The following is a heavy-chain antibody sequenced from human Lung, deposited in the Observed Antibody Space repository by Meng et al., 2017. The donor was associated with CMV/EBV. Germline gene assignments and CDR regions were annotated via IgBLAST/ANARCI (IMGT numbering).Heavy chain of an antibody. J-gene: IGHJ6*02. CDR1: GFTFSGSA. D-gene: IGHD4-11*01. Sequence: GGSLRLXCAASGFTFSGSAMHWVRQASGKGLEWVGRIRSKANSYATAYAASVKGRFTISRDDSKNTAYLQMNSLKTEDTAVYYCTSWPDYKDYYYYGMDVWXQGTXVTVSS. CDR2: IRSKANSYAT. V-gene: IGHV3-73*01. CDR3: TSWPDYKDYYYYGMDV.